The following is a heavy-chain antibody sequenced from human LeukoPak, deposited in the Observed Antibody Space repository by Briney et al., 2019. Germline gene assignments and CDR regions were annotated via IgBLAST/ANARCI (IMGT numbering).Heavy chain of an antibody. Sequence: TGRSLRLSCAASGFTFSDYYMSWIRQAPGKGLQWVSYISSGRSYTNYADSVKGRFTISRDNAKNSLYLQMNGLRDEDTAVYYCARDLVRGTSDYCGQGTLVTVSS. J-gene: IGHJ4*02. CDR2: ISSGRSYT. D-gene: IGHD3-10*01. CDR3: ARDLVRGTSDY. CDR1: GFTFSDYY. V-gene: IGHV3-11*06.